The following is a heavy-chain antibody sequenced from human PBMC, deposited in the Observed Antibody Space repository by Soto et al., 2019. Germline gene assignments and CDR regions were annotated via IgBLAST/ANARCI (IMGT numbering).Heavy chain of an antibody. V-gene: IGHV2-26*01. D-gene: IGHD3-10*01. J-gene: IGHJ5*02. CDR2: IFSNDEK. Sequence: KESGPVLVTPTETLTLTCTVSGFSFSNARMGVSWIRQPPGKALEWLAHIFSNDEKSYSTSLKSRLTISKDTSKSQVVLTMTNMDPVDTATYYCARILVLWFGEQLNWFDPWGQGTLVTVSS. CDR3: ARILVLWFGEQLNWFDP. CDR1: GFSFSNARMG.